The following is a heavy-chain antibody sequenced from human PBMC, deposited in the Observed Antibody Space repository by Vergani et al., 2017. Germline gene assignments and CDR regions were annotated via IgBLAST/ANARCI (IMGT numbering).Heavy chain of an antibody. J-gene: IGHJ6*02. D-gene: IGHD5-12*01. V-gene: IGHV3-74*01. Sequence: EVQLVESGGGLVQPGGSLRLSCAASGFTFSSYWMHWVRQAPGKGLVWVSRINSDGSSTSYADSVKGRFTIYRVNAKNTLYLQMNSLRAEDTAVYDCACHSGYEFYYYYYGMDVWGRGTTVTVSS. CDR2: INSDGSST. CDR1: GFTFSSYW. CDR3: ACHSGYEFYYYYYGMDV.